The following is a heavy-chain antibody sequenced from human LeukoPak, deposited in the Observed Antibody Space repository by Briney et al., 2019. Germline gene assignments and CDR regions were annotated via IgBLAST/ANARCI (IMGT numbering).Heavy chain of an antibody. CDR1: GGTFSSYA. CDR3: APAVYDFWSRYYRNWFGP. D-gene: IGHD3-3*01. CDR2: IIPIDAIT. V-gene: IGHV1-69*04. Sequence: SVKVSCKVSGGTFSSYAINWVRQAPGQGLEWMGRIIPIDAITNYTQKLQGRVTITADKSTNTAYMDLSSLRSEDTAVYYCAPAVYDFWSRYYRNWFGPWGQGTLVTVSS. J-gene: IGHJ5*02.